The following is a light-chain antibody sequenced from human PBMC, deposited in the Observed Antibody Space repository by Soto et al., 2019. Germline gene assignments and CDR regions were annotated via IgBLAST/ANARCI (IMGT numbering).Light chain of an antibody. V-gene: IGLV8-61*01. CDR1: SGSVSTSYF. CDR3: LLFMSSATWV. Sequence: QAVVTQEPSISVSPGGTVTLTCGLSSGSVSTSYFPSWYQQTPGQAPRTLIYNTNTRSSGVPDRFSGSILGGKAALTITGAQADDESHYFCLLFMSSATWVFGGGTKVTV. J-gene: IGLJ3*02. CDR2: NTN.